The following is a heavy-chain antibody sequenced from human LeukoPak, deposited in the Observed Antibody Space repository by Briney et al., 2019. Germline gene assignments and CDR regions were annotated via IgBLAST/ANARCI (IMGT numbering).Heavy chain of an antibody. CDR3: AKDPLVRGVTYDY. CDR1: GLTFSTYA. J-gene: IGHJ4*02. D-gene: IGHD3-10*01. V-gene: IGHV3-23*01. Sequence: GGSLRLSCAASGLTFSTYAMSWVRQAPGKGLEWVSDISGSGGSTYYADSVKGRFTLSRDNSKNTLYLQMNTLRAEDTAVYFCAKDPLVRGVTYDYWGQGTLVTVSS. CDR2: ISGSGGST.